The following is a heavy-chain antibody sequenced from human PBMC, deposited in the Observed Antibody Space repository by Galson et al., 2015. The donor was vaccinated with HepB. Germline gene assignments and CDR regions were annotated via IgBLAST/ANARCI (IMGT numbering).Heavy chain of an antibody. CDR2: IYYSGST. CDR3: ARPGRRYSLKREIDY. J-gene: IGHJ4*02. D-gene: IGHD5-18*01. CDR1: GGSISSSSYY. V-gene: IGHV4-39*01. Sequence: LSLTCTVSGGSISSSSYYWGWIRQPPGKGLEWIGSIYYSGSTYYNPSLKSRVTISVDTSKNQFSLKLSSVTAADTAVYYCARPGRRYSLKREIDYWGQGTLVTVSS.